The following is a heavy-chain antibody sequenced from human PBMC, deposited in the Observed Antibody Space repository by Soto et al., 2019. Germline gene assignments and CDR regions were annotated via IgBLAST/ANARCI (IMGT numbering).Heavy chain of an antibody. D-gene: IGHD2-15*01. CDR2: IIPIFGTA. CDR1: GDTFSSYA. J-gene: IGHJ3*02. V-gene: IGHV1-69*06. Sequence: SVKVSCKASGDTFSSYAISWVRQAPGQGLEWMGGIIPIFGTANYAQKFQGRVTFAGDTPASTAYMEVGSLTSEDAAVYYCARDDFSGGSCYTPTRSFDIWGTGTLVT. CDR3: ARDDFSGGSCYTPTRSFDI.